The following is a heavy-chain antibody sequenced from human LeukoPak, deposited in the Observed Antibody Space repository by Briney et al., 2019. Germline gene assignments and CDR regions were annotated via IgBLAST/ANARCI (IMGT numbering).Heavy chain of an antibody. Sequence: SETLSLACAVYGGSFSGYYWSWIRQPPGKGLEWIGEINHSGSTNYNPSLKSRVTISVDTSKNQFSLKLSSVTAADTAVYYCARAPRLPTYCSSTSCYGRYGMDVWGKGTTVTVSS. CDR1: GGSFSGYY. V-gene: IGHV4-34*01. CDR2: INHSGST. CDR3: ARAPRLPTYCSSTSCYGRYGMDV. D-gene: IGHD2-2*01. J-gene: IGHJ6*04.